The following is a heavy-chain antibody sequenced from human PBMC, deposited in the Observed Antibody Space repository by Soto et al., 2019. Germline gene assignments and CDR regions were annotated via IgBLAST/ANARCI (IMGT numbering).Heavy chain of an antibody. CDR2: IIPIFGTA. V-gene: IGHV1-69*13. CDR1: GGTFSSYA. Sequence: GASVKVSCKASGGTFSSYAISWVRQAPGQGLEWMGGIIPIFGTANYAQKFQGRVTITADESTSTAYMELSSLRSEDTAVYYCAREAHSGSWYSSDYWGQGTLVTVSS. J-gene: IGHJ4*02. D-gene: IGHD6-13*01. CDR3: AREAHSGSWYSSDY.